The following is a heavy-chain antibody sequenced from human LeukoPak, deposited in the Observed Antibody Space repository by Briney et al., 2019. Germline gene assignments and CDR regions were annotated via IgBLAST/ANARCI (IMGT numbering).Heavy chain of an antibody. V-gene: IGHV4-30-2*01. D-gene: IGHD3-22*01. Sequence: SETLSLTCGISGASVSSIGYSWSWIRQPPGRGLEWIGFIYQSGSASYNPSLQSRVTISIDKSKNQFSLNLSSVTAADTAVYYCARNSYYDNSGEGAFDIWGQGTMVTVSS. CDR2: IYQSGSA. CDR1: GASVSSIGYS. CDR3: ARNSYYDNSGEGAFDI. J-gene: IGHJ3*02.